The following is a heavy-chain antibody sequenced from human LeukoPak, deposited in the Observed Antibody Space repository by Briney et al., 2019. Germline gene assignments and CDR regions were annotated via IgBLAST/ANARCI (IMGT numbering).Heavy chain of an antibody. D-gene: IGHD2-8*01. CDR1: GGSFSGYY. Sequence: PSETLSLTCAVYGGSFSGYYWSWIRQPPGKGLEWIGEINHSGSTNYNPSLKSRITISVDTSKNQFSLKLSSVTAADTAVYYCARVPCTNGVCYGSYYYMDVWGKGTTVTVSS. CDR2: INHSGST. J-gene: IGHJ6*03. V-gene: IGHV4-34*01. CDR3: ARVPCTNGVCYGSYYYMDV.